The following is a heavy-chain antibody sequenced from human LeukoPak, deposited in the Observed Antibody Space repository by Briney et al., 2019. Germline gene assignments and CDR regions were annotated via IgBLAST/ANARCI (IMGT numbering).Heavy chain of an antibody. V-gene: IGHV4-39*01. D-gene: IGHD3-10*01. J-gene: IGHJ5*02. CDR3: ARGRPDGSGSYYKFDP. Sequence: SETLSLTCTVSAGSVSSSNYYWGWIRQPPGKGLEWIGSIYYSGRTYYNPSLKSRVTISVNTSKKQFSLKLSSVTAADTAVYYCARGRPDGSGSYYKFDPWGQGTLVTVSS. CDR2: IYYSGRT. CDR1: AGSVSSSNYY.